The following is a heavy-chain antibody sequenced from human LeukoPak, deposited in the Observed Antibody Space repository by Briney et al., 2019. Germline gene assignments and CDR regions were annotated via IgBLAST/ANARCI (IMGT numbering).Heavy chain of an antibody. J-gene: IGHJ2*01. Sequence: KPSETPSLPRTVSGGPISRRSYHWGRIRQPPGKGLEWIGSIHYSGIIYYNPSLKSRVTISVDTSKNHFSLKLSSVTAADTAVYYCARHQEVDFDLWSRGTLVTVPS. V-gene: IGHV4-39*01. CDR1: GGPISRRSYH. CDR3: ARHQEVDFDL. CDR2: IHYSGII.